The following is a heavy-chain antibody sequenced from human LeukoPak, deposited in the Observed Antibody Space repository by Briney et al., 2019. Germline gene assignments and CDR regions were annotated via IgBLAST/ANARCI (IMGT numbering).Heavy chain of an antibody. CDR1: GFTFDDYA. D-gene: IGHD6-13*01. CDR2: ISWNSGSI. CDR3: AKDRSVIAAAGGLDY. J-gene: IGHJ4*02. V-gene: IGHV3-9*01. Sequence: PGRSLRLSCAASGFTFDDYAMHWVRQAPGKGLEWVSGISWNSGSIGYADSVKGRFTISRDNAKNSLYLQMNSLRAEDTALYYCAKDRSVIAAAGGLDYWGQGTLVTVSS.